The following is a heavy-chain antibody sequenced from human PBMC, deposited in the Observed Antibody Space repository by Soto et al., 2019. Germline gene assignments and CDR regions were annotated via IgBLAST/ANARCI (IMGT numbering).Heavy chain of an antibody. J-gene: IGHJ4*02. Sequence: QVQLVESGGGLVKPGGSLRLSCAASGFTFSDYYMNWIRQAPGKGLEWISYISSSGRTIYYADSVKGQFTISRDNANNSLYLQMNSLRAEDTAVYYCASGAVGTVRAPFDYWGQGTLVTVSS. CDR2: ISSSGRTI. D-gene: IGHD4-17*01. V-gene: IGHV3-11*01. CDR1: GFTFSDYY. CDR3: ASGAVGTVRAPFDY.